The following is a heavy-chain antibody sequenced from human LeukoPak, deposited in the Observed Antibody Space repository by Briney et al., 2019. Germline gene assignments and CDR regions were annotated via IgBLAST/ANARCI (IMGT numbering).Heavy chain of an antibody. Sequence: SETLSLTCAVYGGSFSGCYWSWIRQPPGKGLERIGEINHSGSTNYNPSLKSRVTISVDTSKNQFSLKLSSVTAADTAVYYCAGIYYDILTGYFWGQGTMVTVSS. J-gene: IGHJ3*01. CDR3: AGIYYDILTGYF. CDR2: INHSGST. V-gene: IGHV4-34*01. D-gene: IGHD3-9*01. CDR1: GGSFSGCY.